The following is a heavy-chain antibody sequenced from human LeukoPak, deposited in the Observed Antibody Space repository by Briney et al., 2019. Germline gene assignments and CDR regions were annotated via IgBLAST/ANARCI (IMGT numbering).Heavy chain of an antibody. Sequence: GGSLRLSCAASGFTFSSYGMHWVRQAPGKGLEWVAFIRYDGSNKYYADSVKGRFTISRDNSKNTLYLQMNSLRAEDTAVYFCAKGSKAVLFTRDHYMDVWGKGTTVTISS. V-gene: IGHV3-30*02. J-gene: IGHJ6*03. CDR2: IRYDGSNK. CDR3: AKGSKAVLFTRDHYMDV. CDR1: GFTFSSYG. D-gene: IGHD6-19*01.